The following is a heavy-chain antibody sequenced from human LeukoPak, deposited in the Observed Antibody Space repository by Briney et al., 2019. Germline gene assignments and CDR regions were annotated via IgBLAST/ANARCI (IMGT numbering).Heavy chain of an antibody. J-gene: IGHJ4*02. V-gene: IGHV3-48*03. CDR3: ARETPREAAPFDY. CDR2: ISSSGSTI. CDR1: GFTFSSYE. D-gene: IGHD2-15*01. Sequence: HPGGSLRLSCAASGFTFSSYEMNWVRQAPGKGLEWVSYISSSGSTIYYADSVKGRFTISRDNAKNSLYLQMNSLRAEDTAVYYCARETPREAAPFDYWGQGTLVTVSS.